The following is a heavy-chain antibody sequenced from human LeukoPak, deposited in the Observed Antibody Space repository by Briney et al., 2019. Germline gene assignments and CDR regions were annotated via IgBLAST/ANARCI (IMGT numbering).Heavy chain of an antibody. Sequence: PGGSLRLSCAASGFTFSSYAMSWVRQAPGKGLEWVSAISGSGGSTYYADSVKGRFTISIDNSKNTLYLQMNSLRAEDTAVYYCAKPLNYYDSSGVDYWGQGTLVTVSS. CDR1: GFTFSSYA. D-gene: IGHD3-22*01. CDR3: AKPLNYYDSSGVDY. CDR2: ISGSGGST. J-gene: IGHJ4*02. V-gene: IGHV3-23*01.